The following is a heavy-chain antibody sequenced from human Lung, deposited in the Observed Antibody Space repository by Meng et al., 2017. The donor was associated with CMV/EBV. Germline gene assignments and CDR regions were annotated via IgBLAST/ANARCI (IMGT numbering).Heavy chain of an antibody. D-gene: IGHD1-26*01. J-gene: IGHJ4*02. CDR3: ARVGWEHVADY. CDR2: IYHSGST. Sequence: GSLRLSCTVSGYSISSGYYWGWIRQPPGKGLEWIGSIYHSGSTYYNPSLKSRVTISVDTSKNQFSLKLSSVTAADTAVYYCARVGWEHVADYWGQGTLVXVSS. V-gene: IGHV4-38-2*02. CDR1: GYSISSGYY.